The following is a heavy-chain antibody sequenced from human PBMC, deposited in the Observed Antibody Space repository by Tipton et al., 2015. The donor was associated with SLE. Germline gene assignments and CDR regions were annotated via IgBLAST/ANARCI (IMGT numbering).Heavy chain of an antibody. CDR1: GFTFSDYY. J-gene: IGHJ4*02. CDR3: AKFPPRRDIVVVPAAGFFDY. CDR2: ISSSSSYT. D-gene: IGHD2-2*01. Sequence: GSLRLSCAASGFTFSDYYMSWIRQAPGKGLEWVSYISSSSSYTNYADSVKGRFTISRDNAKNSLYLQMNSLRAEDTAVYYCAKFPPRRDIVVVPAAGFFDYWGQGTLVTVSS. V-gene: IGHV3-11*03.